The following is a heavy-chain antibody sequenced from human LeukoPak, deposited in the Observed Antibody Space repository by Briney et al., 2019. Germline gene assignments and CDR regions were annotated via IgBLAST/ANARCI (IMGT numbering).Heavy chain of an antibody. Sequence: PSETLSLTCTVSGGSISSYYWSWIRQPAGKGLEWIGRIHTSGSTNYNASLKSRLTMSVDTPKNQFSLKLSSVTAADTAVYYCARDSGVATINAFDIWGQGTMVTVSS. CDR2: IHTSGST. CDR3: ARDSGVATINAFDI. V-gene: IGHV4-4*07. D-gene: IGHD5-12*01. CDR1: GGSISSYY. J-gene: IGHJ3*02.